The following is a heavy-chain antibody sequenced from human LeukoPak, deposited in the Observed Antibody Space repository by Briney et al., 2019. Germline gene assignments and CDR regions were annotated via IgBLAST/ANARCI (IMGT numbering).Heavy chain of an antibody. CDR2: INPNSGGT. CDR1: GYTFTGYY. Sequence: SVKVSCKASGYTFTGYYMHWVRQAPGQGLEWMGWINPNSGGTNYAQKFQGRVTMTRGTSISTAYMELSRLRSDDTAVYYCAKEMTTVTSFDYWGQGTLVTVSS. J-gene: IGHJ4*02. CDR3: AKEMTTVTSFDY. V-gene: IGHV1-2*02. D-gene: IGHD4-17*01.